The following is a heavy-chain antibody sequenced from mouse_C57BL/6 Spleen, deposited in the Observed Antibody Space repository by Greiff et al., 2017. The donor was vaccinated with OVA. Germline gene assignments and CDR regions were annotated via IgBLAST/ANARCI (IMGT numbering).Heavy chain of an antibody. Sequence: EVQLQESGPELVKPGASVKISCKASGYSFTDYNMNWVKQSNGKSLEWIGVINPNYGTTSYNQKFKGKATLTVDQSSSTAYMQLNSLTSEDSAVYYCARTAVPTVGGYWYFDVWGTGTTVTVSS. CDR1: GYSFTDYN. J-gene: IGHJ1*03. V-gene: IGHV1-39*01. CDR3: ARTAVPTVGGYWYFDV. D-gene: IGHD1-1*01. CDR2: INPNYGTT.